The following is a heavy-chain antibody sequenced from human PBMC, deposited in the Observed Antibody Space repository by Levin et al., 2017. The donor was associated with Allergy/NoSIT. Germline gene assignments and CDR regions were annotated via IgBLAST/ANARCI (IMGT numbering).Heavy chain of an antibody. CDR1: GGSISSGDYY. CDR2: IYYSGST. D-gene: IGHD3-22*01. Sequence: SETLSLTCTVSGGSISSGDYYWSWIRQPPGKGLEWIGYIYYSGSTYYNPSLKSRVTISVDTSKNQFSLKLSSVTAADTAVYYCARATYYYDSSGYELFDYWGQGTLVTVSS. CDR3: ARATYYYDSSGYELFDY. J-gene: IGHJ4*02. V-gene: IGHV4-30-4*01.